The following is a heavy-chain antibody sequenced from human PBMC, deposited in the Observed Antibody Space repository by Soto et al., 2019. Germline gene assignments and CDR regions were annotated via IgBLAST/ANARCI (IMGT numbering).Heavy chain of an antibody. V-gene: IGHV4-59*01. CDR1: GGSISRYY. CDR3: ARALYDSSGYLALKSSWFDP. Sequence: ASETLSLTCPVSGGSISRYYWSWIRQPPGKGLEWIGYIYYSGSTNYNPSLKSRVTISVDTSKNQFSLKLSSVTAADTAVYYCARALYDSSGYLALKSSWFDPWGQGTLVTVS. J-gene: IGHJ5*02. CDR2: IYYSGST. D-gene: IGHD3-22*01.